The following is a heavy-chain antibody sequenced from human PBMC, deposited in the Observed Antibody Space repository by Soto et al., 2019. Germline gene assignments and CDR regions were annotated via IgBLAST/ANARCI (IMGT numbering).Heavy chain of an antibody. J-gene: IGHJ6*03. D-gene: IGHD6-13*01. CDR3: ARGRDSSSWYGYYYYMDV. Sequence: SETLSLTCTVSGGSISSYYWSWIRQPPGKGLEWIGYIYYSGSTNYNPSLKSRVTISVDTSKNQFSLKLSSVTAADTAVYYCARGRDSSSWYGYYYYMDVWGKGTTVTVSS. CDR2: IYYSGST. CDR1: GGSISSYY. V-gene: IGHV4-59*01.